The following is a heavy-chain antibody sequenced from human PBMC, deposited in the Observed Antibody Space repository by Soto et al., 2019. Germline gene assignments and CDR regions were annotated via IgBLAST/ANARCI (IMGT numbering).Heavy chain of an antibody. Sequence: GGSLRLSCAASGFTFSSYSMNWVRQAPGKGLEWVSYISSSSSTIYYADSVKGRFTISRDNAKNSLYLQMNSLRAEDTAVYYCARGFGGFRIAVAGMGDFDYWGQGTLVTVSS. CDR2: ISSSSSTI. V-gene: IGHV3-48*01. CDR3: ARGFGGFRIAVAGMGDFDY. D-gene: IGHD6-19*01. CDR1: GFTFSSYS. J-gene: IGHJ4*02.